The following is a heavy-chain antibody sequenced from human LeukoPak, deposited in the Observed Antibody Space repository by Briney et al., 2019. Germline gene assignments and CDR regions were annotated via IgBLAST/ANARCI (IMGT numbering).Heavy chain of an antibody. J-gene: IGHJ5*02. D-gene: IGHD1-14*01. CDR3: ARGAFLPQFRRDFDP. Sequence: ASVKVSCKVSGYTFTSYDINWVRQATGQGLEWMGWMNPNNNNVGYAQKFQGRVTMTRDTSISTAYMELGSLTSEETAVYYCARGAFLPQFRRDFDPWGQGTLVTVSS. V-gene: IGHV1-8*01. CDR1: GYTFTSYD. CDR2: MNPNNNNV.